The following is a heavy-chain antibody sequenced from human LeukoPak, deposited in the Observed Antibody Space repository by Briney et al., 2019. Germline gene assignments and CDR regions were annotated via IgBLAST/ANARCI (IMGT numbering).Heavy chain of an antibody. Sequence: GGSLRLSCAVSGFTSSTAWLTWVRQAPGKGLEWVADMRQDGSDKYYVDSVKGRFFISGDIAKNSLYLQMNSLRAEDTAVYYCARDRSYDDPDHAFDIWGQGTMVTGSS. CDR1: GFTSSTAW. D-gene: IGHD3-22*01. J-gene: IGHJ3*02. CDR2: MRQDGSDK. V-gene: IGHV3-7*01. CDR3: ARDRSYDDPDHAFDI.